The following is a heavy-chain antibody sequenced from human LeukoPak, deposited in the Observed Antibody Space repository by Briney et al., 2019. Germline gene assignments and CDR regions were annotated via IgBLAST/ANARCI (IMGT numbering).Heavy chain of an antibody. Sequence: GGSLRLSCAASGFTFDDYAMSWVRQAPGKGLEWVSSISGSGGSTHYADSVKGRFTISRDKTKNTLYLQMNSLRAEDTAVYYCAKSSYYDASGYYREYYFDYWGQGTLVTVSS. CDR1: GFTFDDYA. CDR2: ISGSGGST. D-gene: IGHD3-22*01. V-gene: IGHV3-23*01. CDR3: AKSSYYDASGYYREYYFDY. J-gene: IGHJ4*02.